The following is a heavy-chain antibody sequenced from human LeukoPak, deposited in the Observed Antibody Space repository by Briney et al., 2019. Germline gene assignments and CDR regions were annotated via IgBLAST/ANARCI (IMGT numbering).Heavy chain of an antibody. CDR1: GYTFTSYG. J-gene: IGHJ4*02. Sequence: ASVTVSCKASGYTFTSYGISWVRQAPGQGLEWMGLISAYNGNTNYAQKLQGRVTMTIHTYSSTAYMELRSLRSDDTAVYYCARGNHYYDSSGYLDYWGQGTLVTVSS. CDR3: ARGNHYYDSSGYLDY. D-gene: IGHD3-22*01. V-gene: IGHV1-18*01. CDR2: ISAYNGNT.